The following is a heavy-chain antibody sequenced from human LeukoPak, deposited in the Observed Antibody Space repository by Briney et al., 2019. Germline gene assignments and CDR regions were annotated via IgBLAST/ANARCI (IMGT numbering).Heavy chain of an antibody. V-gene: IGHV3-20*04. CDR2: INWNGAST. Sequence: GGSLRLSCAASGFTFDDYGMSWVRQAPGKGLEWVSGINWNGASTGYADSVKGRFTISRDNAKNSLYLQMNSLRAEDTALYYCARVPIEDCSSTSCYYYYMDVWGKGTTVTVSS. CDR1: GFTFDDYG. J-gene: IGHJ6*03. D-gene: IGHD2-2*01. CDR3: ARVPIEDCSSTSCYYYYMDV.